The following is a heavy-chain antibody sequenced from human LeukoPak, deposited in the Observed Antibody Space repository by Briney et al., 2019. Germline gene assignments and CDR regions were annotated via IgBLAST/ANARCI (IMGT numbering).Heavy chain of an antibody. CDR1: GFTFSSYG. V-gene: IGHV3-30*03. D-gene: IGHD5-12*01. CDR3: ASLRPGGYVYYYYYGMDV. CDR2: ISYDGSNK. Sequence: AGGSLRLSCAASGFTFSSYGMHWVRQAPGKGLEWVAVISYDGSNKYYADSVKGRFTISRDNSKNTLYLQMNSLRAEDTAVYYCASLRPGGYVYYYYYGMDVWGQGTTVTVSS. J-gene: IGHJ6*02.